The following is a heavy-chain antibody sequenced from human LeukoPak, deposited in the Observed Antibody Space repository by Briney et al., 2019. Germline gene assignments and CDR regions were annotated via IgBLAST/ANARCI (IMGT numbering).Heavy chain of an antibody. CDR3: AKRYAGAGTSYYFDY. J-gene: IGHJ4*02. V-gene: IGHV3-23*01. Sequence: GGSLRLSCAASGFTFSSYWMSWVRQAPGKGLEWVSTINAGGSTYYADSVKGRFTISRDNSKNTQYLQMNSLRAEDTAVYYCAKRYAGAGTSYYFDYWGQGTLVTVSS. CDR1: GFTFSSYW. CDR2: INAGGST. D-gene: IGHD6-19*01.